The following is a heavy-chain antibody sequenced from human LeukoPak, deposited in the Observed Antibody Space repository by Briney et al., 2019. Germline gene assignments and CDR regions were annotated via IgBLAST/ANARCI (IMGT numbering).Heavy chain of an antibody. J-gene: IGHJ4*02. CDR3: ARDMFRGPPDFFDY. CDR2: ISRQGDIQ. V-gene: IGHV3-30*04. CDR1: GFTFSDYA. D-gene: IGHD3-10*02. Sequence: GSLRLSCAASGFTFSDYAMHWVRQAPGKGLEWVAVISRQGDIQYYAGSVKGRFTISRDDSKNTLFLQMYSLRAEDTAVYYCARDMFRGPPDFFDYWGQGTRVTVSS.